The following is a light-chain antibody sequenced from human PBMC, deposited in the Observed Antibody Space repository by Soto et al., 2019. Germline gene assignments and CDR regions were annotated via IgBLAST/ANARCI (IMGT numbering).Light chain of an antibody. CDR3: GGWDDSLSGPV. CDR2: ADS. V-gene: IGLV3-21*02. J-gene: IGLJ2*01. Sequence: SYELTQPPSVSVAPGQTARITCGGNNVGSKNVHWYQQKPGQAPVLVVYADSARPSGIPERFSGSKSGTSASLAISGLRSEDEADYYCGGWDDSLSGPVFGGGTKLTVL. CDR1: NVGSKN.